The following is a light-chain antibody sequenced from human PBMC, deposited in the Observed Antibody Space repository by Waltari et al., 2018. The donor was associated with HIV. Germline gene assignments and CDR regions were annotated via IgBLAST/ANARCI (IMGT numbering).Light chain of an antibody. CDR3: AAWDDSLSGWL. CDR2: RND. V-gene: IGLV1-47*01. CDR1: TSNIGVNY. J-gene: IGLJ3*02. Sequence: QPALTQPPSASGPPGQRVTISCDGGTSNIGVNYVYWYQQFTGAAPRLLLFRNDARPAGVPDRFAASKAGAAVYLAISGLRSEDEAEYYCAAWDDSLSGWLFGGGTKLTVL.